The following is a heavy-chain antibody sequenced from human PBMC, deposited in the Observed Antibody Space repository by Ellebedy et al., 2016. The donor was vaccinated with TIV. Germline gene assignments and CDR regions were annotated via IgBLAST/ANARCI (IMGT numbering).Heavy chain of an antibody. D-gene: IGHD2-15*01. V-gene: IGHV3-23*01. CDR1: GFTFSSYA. CDR2: ISGNSIST. J-gene: IGHJ4*02. CDR3: AKGPSLYCSGGTCYVDY. Sequence: GGSLRLSXAASGFTFSSYAMSWVRQAPGKGLEWASRISGNSISTYYADSVKGRFTISRDYSKNTLHLQMNSLRAEDTAVYYCAKGPSLYCSGGTCYVDYWGQGTLVTVSP.